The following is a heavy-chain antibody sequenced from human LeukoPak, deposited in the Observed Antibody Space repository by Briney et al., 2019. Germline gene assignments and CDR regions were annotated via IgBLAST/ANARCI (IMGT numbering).Heavy chain of an antibody. Sequence: GGSLTLSCAASGFTFSSYRMNWVRQPPGKGLEWVSYISSSRSTIYYADSVKGRFTISRDNAKNSLYLQMNSLRAEDTAVYYCAREYCRSTSCLYDYWGQGALVTVSS. CDR1: GFTFSSYR. V-gene: IGHV3-48*01. D-gene: IGHD2-2*01. CDR2: ISSSRSTI. J-gene: IGHJ4*02. CDR3: AREYCRSTSCLYDY.